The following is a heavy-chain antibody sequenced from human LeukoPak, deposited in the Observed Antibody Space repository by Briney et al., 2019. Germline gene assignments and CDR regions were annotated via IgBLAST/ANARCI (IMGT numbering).Heavy chain of an antibody. J-gene: IGHJ4*02. Sequence: GASVKVSCKASGYTFTGYYMHWGRQTPGQGLEWMGWVNPNSGGTNYAQKFQGRGTMTRDTSISTDYMGLSRLRSDDTAVYYCARESPDLDYSCDYCGQGTLVTVSS. CDR3: ARESPDLDYSCDY. CDR1: GYTFTGYY. CDR2: VNPNSGGT. D-gene: IGHD4-11*01. V-gene: IGHV1-2*02.